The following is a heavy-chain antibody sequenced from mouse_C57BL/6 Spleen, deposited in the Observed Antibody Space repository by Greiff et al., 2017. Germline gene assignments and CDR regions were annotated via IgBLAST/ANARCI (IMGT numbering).Heavy chain of an antibody. V-gene: IGHV5-17*01. J-gene: IGHJ4*01. CDR3: AKTVVAPDYAMDY. CDR2: ISRGSSTI. CDR1: GFTFSDYG. Sequence: DVMLVESGGGLVKPGGSLTLSCAASGFTFSDYGMHWVRQAPEKGLEWVAYISRGSSTIYYADTVKGRFTISRDNAKNTLFLQMPSLRSEDTATYYCAKTVVAPDYAMDYWGQGTSVTVSS. D-gene: IGHD1-1*01.